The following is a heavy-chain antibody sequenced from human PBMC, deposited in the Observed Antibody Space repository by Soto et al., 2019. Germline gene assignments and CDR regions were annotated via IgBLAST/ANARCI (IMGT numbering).Heavy chain of an antibody. Sequence: QVQLQESGPGLVKPSETLSLTCTVSGGSVSSGSYYWSWIRQPPGKGLEWIGYLYYSGSTNYNPSLKSRVTISVDTSKNQFSLKLSSVTAADTAVYYCARDGPYGSGSPGVDYWGQGTLVTVSS. J-gene: IGHJ4*02. D-gene: IGHD3-10*01. V-gene: IGHV4-61*01. CDR3: ARDGPYGSGSPGVDY. CDR1: GGSVSSGSYY. CDR2: LYYSGST.